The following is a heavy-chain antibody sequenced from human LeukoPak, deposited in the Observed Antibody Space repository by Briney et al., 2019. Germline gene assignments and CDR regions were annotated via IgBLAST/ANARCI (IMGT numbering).Heavy chain of an antibody. CDR3: ARYHYYASGSNDAFDI. Sequence: GGSLRLSCAASGFTFSSYSMNWVRPAPGKGLEWVSSISGSSSYIYYADSVKGRFTISRDNAKNSLYLQMNSLRAEDTAVYYCARYHYYASGSNDAFDIWGQGTMVTVSS. V-gene: IGHV3-21*01. D-gene: IGHD3-10*01. CDR1: GFTFSSYS. CDR2: ISGSSSYI. J-gene: IGHJ3*02.